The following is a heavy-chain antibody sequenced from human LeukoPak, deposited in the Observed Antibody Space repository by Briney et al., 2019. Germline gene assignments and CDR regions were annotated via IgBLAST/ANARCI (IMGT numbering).Heavy chain of an antibody. CDR2: INHDGSRT. CDR1: GFTFSTFW. V-gene: IGHV3-74*01. CDR3: AKGLDYGDDY. J-gene: IGHJ4*02. D-gene: IGHD4-17*01. Sequence: GGSLRLSCATSGFTFSTFWMHWVRQAPGKGLVWVSRINHDGSRTNYADSVKGRFAISRDNAKNTLYLLMNSLRAEDTAVYYCAKGLDYGDDYWGQGTLVTVSS.